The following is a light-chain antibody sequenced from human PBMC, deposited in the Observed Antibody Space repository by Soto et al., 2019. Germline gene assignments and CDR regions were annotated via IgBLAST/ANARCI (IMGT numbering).Light chain of an antibody. Sequence: DIPMTQSPSTLSASVGDRVTITCRASQSISSWLAWYQQKPGKAPKLLIYKASNLESGVPSRFSGSGSGTEFTLTISSLQPDDFATYYCQQYNSYLYTFGQGTRLEIK. CDR2: KAS. CDR1: QSISSW. CDR3: QQYNSYLYT. J-gene: IGKJ2*01. V-gene: IGKV1-5*03.